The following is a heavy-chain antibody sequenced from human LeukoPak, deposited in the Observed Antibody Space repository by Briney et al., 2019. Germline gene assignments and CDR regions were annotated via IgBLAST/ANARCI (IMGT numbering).Heavy chain of an antibody. Sequence: GGSLKISFKGSGYSFTNYWIGWVPPMPRKGLEWKGAIYPGDSNHKYNPSFQGRVTISADNSKRTASQQWLSLEPGHPALLYFARGKGYCSSDNCYFFDFWGRGTLVTVSS. CDR2: IYPGDSNH. CDR1: GYSFTNYW. CDR3: ARGKGYCSSDNCYFFDF. V-gene: IGHV5-51*01. D-gene: IGHD2-15*01. J-gene: IGHJ4*02.